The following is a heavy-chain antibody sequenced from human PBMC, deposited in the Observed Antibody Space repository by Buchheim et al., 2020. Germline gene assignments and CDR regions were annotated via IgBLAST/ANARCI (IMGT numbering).Heavy chain of an antibody. D-gene: IGHD3-3*01. V-gene: IGHV4-34*01. CDR3: ARGITIFGVVANWFDP. J-gene: IGHJ5*02. CDR2: INHSGST. CDR1: GGSFSGYY. Sequence: QVQLQQWGAGLLKPSETLSLTCAVYGGSFSGYYWSWIRQPPGKGLEWIGEINHSGSTNYNPSLKSRVTISVDTSQHQFSLKLSSVTAADTAVYYCARGITIFGVVANWFDPWGQGTL.